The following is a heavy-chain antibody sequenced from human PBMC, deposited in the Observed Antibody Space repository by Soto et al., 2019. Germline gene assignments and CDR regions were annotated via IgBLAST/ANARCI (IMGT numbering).Heavy chain of an antibody. Sequence: QVQLVQSGAEVKKPGSSVKVSCKASGGTFSSYTISWVRQAPGQGLEWMGRIIPILGIANYAQKFQGRVTITADKSTSTAYMELSSLRSEDTAEYYCARSVASPEYTFIDYWGQGTLVTVSS. CDR2: IIPILGIA. CDR3: ARSVASPEYTFIDY. D-gene: IGHD5-12*01. V-gene: IGHV1-69*02. CDR1: GGTFSSYT. J-gene: IGHJ4*02.